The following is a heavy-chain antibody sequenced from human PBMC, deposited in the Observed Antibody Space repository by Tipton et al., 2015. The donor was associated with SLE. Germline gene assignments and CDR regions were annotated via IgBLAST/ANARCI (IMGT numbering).Heavy chain of an antibody. D-gene: IGHD3-10*01. V-gene: IGHV4-39*02. Sequence: TLSLTCTVSGGSISSSSYYWGWIRQPPGKGLEWIGSIYYSGSTYYNPSLKSRVTISVDTSKNQFSLTLTSVTVADTAVYYCAKEGGSESHDGFDIWGQGTMVTASS. J-gene: IGHJ3*02. CDR1: GGSISSSSYY. CDR2: IYYSGST. CDR3: AKEGGSESHDGFDI.